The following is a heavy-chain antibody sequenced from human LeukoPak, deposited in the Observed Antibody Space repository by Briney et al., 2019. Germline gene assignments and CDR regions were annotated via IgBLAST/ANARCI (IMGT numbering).Heavy chain of an antibody. V-gene: IGHV3-23*01. CDR3: AKDYPTAPSVTAPLFDS. Sequence: GGPLRLSCVASGFTFRNYAMSWVRQAPGKGLEWVSGITGSGDTTFYADSVKGRFTISRDNSRSTLSLQMDSLTAEDTATYHCAKDYPTAPSVTAPLFDSWGQGILVTVSS. J-gene: IGHJ4*02. CDR1: GFTFRNYA. D-gene: IGHD2-21*02. CDR2: ITGSGDTT.